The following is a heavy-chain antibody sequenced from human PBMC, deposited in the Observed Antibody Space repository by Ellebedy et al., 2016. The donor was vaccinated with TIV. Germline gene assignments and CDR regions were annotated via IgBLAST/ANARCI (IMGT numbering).Heavy chain of an antibody. D-gene: IGHD4-23*01. J-gene: IGHJ1*01. V-gene: IGHV1-3*01. CDR3: ARGEVWGGKDANEYFQH. CDR2: INAGNGNT. CDR1: GYTFTSYA. Sequence: AASVKVSCKASGYTFTSYAMHWVRQAPGQRLEWMGWINAGNGNTKYSQKFQGRVTITRDTSASTAYMELSSLRSEDTAVYYCARGEVWGGKDANEYFQHWGQGTLVTVSS.